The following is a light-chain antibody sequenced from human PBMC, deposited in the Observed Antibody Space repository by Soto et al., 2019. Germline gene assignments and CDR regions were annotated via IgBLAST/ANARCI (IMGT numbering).Light chain of an antibody. Sequence: EIVLTQSPGTLSVSPGERATLSCRASQSVGRNFLAWYQQKPGQAPRLLIYGASTRASGIPDRFSGSGSGTDFTLTISRLEPDDFAVYYCQQYPSSPLTFGGGTKVETK. CDR1: QSVGRNF. CDR3: QQYPSSPLT. CDR2: GAS. J-gene: IGKJ4*01. V-gene: IGKV3-20*01.